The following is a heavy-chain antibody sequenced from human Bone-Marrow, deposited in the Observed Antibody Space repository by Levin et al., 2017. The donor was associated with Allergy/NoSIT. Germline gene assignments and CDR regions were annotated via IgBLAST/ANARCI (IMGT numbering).Heavy chain of an antibody. Sequence: GGSLRLSCVVSGFTFNNYWMSWVRQAPGKGLEWVANIKQDGSEKNYVDSVKGRFTFSRDNAKNSLYLQMNSLRAEDTAVYYCARGPSGSYYWGQGTLVTVSS. CDR2: IKQDGSEK. CDR1: GFTFNNYW. V-gene: IGHV3-7*01. J-gene: IGHJ4*02. CDR3: ARGPSGSYY. D-gene: IGHD1-26*01.